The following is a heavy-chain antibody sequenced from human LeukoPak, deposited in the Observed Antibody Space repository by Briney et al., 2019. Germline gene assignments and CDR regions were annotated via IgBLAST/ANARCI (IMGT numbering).Heavy chain of an antibody. J-gene: IGHJ4*02. CDR3: ARRGYYYDSSGYYTLLRYFDY. Sequence: ASVKVSCKASGYTFTSYGISWVRPPPGQGLEGMGWISDYNGNTNYTQKLQGRVTMTTDTSTSTAYMELRRLRSDDTAVYYCARRGYYYDSSGYYTLLRYFDYWGQGTLVTVSS. D-gene: IGHD3-22*01. CDR1: GYTFTSYG. CDR2: ISDYNGNT. V-gene: IGHV1-18*01.